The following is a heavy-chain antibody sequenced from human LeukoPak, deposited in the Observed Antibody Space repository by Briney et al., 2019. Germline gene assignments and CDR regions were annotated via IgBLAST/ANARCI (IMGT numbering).Heavy chain of an antibody. D-gene: IGHD3-16*01. CDR3: ARSPPPGATAYGVVDY. J-gene: IGHJ4*02. V-gene: IGHV4-39*01. CDR2: IYYNRGT. CDR1: SDSISNSAYH. Sequence: SETLSLTCTVSSDSISNSAYHWGWLRQPPGRGLEWIGTIYYNRGTYYNPSLKSRVTISVDTSKNQFSLKLSSVTAADTAVYYCARSPPPGATAYGVVDYWGQGTLVTVSS.